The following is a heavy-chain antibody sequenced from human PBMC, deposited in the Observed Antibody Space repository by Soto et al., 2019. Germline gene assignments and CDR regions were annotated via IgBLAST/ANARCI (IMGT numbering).Heavy chain of an antibody. J-gene: IGHJ4*02. CDR1: GGSISTGGYY. Sequence: QVQLQESGPGLVKPSQTLSLTCTVSGGSISTGGYYWTWIRQHPGKGLEWIGYIYYSGSTYYNPTLKSRVTISVDTSKNQFSLKLSSVTAADTYVYYCARGLSVTLFDNWGQGTLVTVSS. V-gene: IGHV4-31*03. CDR3: ARGLSVTLFDN. D-gene: IGHD4-17*01. CDR2: IYYSGST.